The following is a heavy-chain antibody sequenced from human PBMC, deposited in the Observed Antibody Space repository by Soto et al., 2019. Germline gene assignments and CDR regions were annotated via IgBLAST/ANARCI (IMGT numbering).Heavy chain of an antibody. CDR3: ASKELTGY. J-gene: IGHJ4*02. CDR2: INHSGST. D-gene: IGHD1-20*01. Sequence: SETLSLTCAGYGGSFSGYYWSWIRQPPGKGLEWIGEINHSGSTNYNPSLKSRVTISVDTSKNQFSLKLSSVTAADTAVYYCASKELTGYWGQGTLVTVSS. CDR1: GGSFSGYY. V-gene: IGHV4-34*01.